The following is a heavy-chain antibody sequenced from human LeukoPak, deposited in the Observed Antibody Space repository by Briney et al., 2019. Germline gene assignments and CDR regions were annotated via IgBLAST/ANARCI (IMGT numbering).Heavy chain of an antibody. CDR1: GFTFSSYW. J-gene: IGHJ4*02. CDR2: INSDGSSI. CDR3: AREGRVSGYDFDC. D-gene: IGHD5-12*01. V-gene: IGHV3-74*03. Sequence: GGSLRLSCAASGFTFSSYWMHWVRQAPGKGLVWVSRINSDGSSITYADSVKGRFTISRDNTKNTLYLQMNSLRVEDTAVYYCAREGRVSGYDFDCWGQGTLVTVSS.